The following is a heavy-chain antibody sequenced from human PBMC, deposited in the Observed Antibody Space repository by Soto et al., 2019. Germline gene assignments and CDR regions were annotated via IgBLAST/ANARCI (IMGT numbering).Heavy chain of an antibody. Sequence: EVQLVESGGGLVQPGGSLRPSCAASGIPVSSNYMTWVRQAPGKGLEWVSVLHSGGDTYYANSVKGRFTISRHDSTNTLFLQMNSLTPEDTAVYYCARDGPYYYASRMDVWGQGTTVTVSS. CDR3: ARDGPYYYASRMDV. D-gene: IGHD3-10*01. CDR1: GIPVSSNY. V-gene: IGHV3-53*04. CDR2: LHSGGDT. J-gene: IGHJ6*02.